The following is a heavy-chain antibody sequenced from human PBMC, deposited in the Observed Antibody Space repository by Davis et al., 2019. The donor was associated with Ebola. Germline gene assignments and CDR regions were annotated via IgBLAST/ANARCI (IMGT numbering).Heavy chain of an antibody. D-gene: IGHD3-16*01. CDR1: NGSISSHY. CDR3: VRFGRGAY. Sequence: PSETLSLTCTVSNGSISSHYWNWIRQPPGKGLEWIGIIYDSGRTNYNPSLKSRVTISADTSKHQFSLNLRSVTAADTAVYYCVRFGRGAYWGQGTLVTVSS. CDR2: IYDSGRT. V-gene: IGHV4-59*11. J-gene: IGHJ4*02.